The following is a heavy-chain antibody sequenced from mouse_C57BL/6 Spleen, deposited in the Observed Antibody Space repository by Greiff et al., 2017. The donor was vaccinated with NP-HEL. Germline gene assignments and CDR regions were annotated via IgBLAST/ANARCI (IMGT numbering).Heavy chain of an antibody. Sequence: VQLQQPGAELVKPGASVKLSCKASGYTFTSYWMHWVKQRPGQGLEWIGMIHPNSGSTNYNEKFKSKATLTVDKSSSTAYMQLSSLTSEDSAVYYCASTVVATDYYAMGYWGQGTSVTVSS. D-gene: IGHD1-1*01. V-gene: IGHV1-64*01. CDR1: GYTFTSYW. CDR2: IHPNSGST. J-gene: IGHJ4*01. CDR3: ASTVVATDYYAMGY.